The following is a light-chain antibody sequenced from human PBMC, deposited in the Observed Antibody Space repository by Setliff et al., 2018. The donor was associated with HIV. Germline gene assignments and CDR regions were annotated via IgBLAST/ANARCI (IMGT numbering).Light chain of an antibody. Sequence: QSVLTQPPSVSGAPGQRVTVSCTGSSSSIGAGYDVHWYQQLPETAPKLLIYGNTNRPSGVPDRFSGSKSGTSASLAITGLQAEDEADYYCQSYDSSLSGSGVVFGGGTQLTVL. CDR3: QSYDSSLSGSGVV. J-gene: IGLJ2*01. CDR2: GNT. CDR1: SSSIGAGYD. V-gene: IGLV1-40*01.